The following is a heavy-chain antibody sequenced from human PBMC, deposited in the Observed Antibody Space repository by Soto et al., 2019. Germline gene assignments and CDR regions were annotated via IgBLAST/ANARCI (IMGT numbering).Heavy chain of an antibody. CDR1: GYTFTGYY. Sequence: ASAKVSCKASGYTFTGYYVHWVRQAPGQGLEWMGWINPNTGGTNYAQTFQGRVTMARDTSISTAYMELSRLRSDDTAVYYCARTLMLQKRPYYYYGMDVWGQGTTVTVSS. J-gene: IGHJ6*02. CDR3: ARTLMLQKRPYYYYGMDV. D-gene: IGHD1-1*01. V-gene: IGHV1-2*02. CDR2: INPNTGGT.